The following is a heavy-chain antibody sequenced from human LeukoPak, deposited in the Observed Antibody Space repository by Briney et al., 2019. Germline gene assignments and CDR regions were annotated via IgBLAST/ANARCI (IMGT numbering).Heavy chain of an antibody. Sequence: SETLSLTCAVYGGSFSGYYWSWIRQPPGKGLEWIGEINHSGSTNYNPSLKSRVTISVDTSKNQFSLKLSSVTAADTAVYYCARGYDYWGQGTLVAVSS. CDR3: ARGYDY. J-gene: IGHJ4*02. V-gene: IGHV4-34*01. CDR1: GGSFSGYY. CDR2: INHSGST.